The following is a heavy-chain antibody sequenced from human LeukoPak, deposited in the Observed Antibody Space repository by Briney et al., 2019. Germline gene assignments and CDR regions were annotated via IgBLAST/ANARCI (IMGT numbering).Heavy chain of an antibody. CDR1: GFTFRSYA. CDR3: ARDRSRGYSRFDAFDI. CDR2: ISSSGSTI. J-gene: IGHJ3*02. D-gene: IGHD3-22*01. Sequence: QPGGSLRLSCAASGFTFRSYAMNWVRQAPGKGLEWVSYISSSGSTIYYADSVKGRFTISRDNAKKSLYLQMNSLRAEDTAVYYCARDRSRGYSRFDAFDIWGQGTMVTVSS. V-gene: IGHV3-48*03.